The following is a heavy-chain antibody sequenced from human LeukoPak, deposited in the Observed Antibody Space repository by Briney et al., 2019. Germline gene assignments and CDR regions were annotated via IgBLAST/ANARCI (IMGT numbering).Heavy chain of an antibody. J-gene: IGHJ5*02. CDR3: ARATSYYYDSSGMDP. V-gene: IGHV3-9*01. D-gene: IGHD3-22*01. Sequence: GGSLRLSCAASGFTFDDYAMHWVRQAPGKGLEWVSGISWNSGSIGYVDSVKGRFTISRDNAKNSLYLQMNSLRAEDTAVYYCARATSYYYDSSGMDPWGQGTLVTVSS. CDR2: ISWNSGSI. CDR1: GFTFDDYA.